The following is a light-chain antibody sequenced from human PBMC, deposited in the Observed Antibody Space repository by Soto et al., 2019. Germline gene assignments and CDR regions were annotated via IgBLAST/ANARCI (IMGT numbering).Light chain of an antibody. CDR1: QGISSY. J-gene: IGKJ5*01. CDR3: QHLDSYST. Sequence: DIPLTQSPSFLSASVGDRVTITCLASQGISSYLAWYQQKPGKAPKLLIYAASTLQSGVPSRFSGSGSGTEFTLTISSLQPEDFATYYCQHLDSYSTFGQGTRLEIK. CDR2: AAS. V-gene: IGKV1-9*01.